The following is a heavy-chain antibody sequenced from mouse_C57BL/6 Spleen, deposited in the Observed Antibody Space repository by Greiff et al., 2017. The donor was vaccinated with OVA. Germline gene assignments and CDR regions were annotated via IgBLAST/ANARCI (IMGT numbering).Heavy chain of an antibody. D-gene: IGHD1-1*01. CDR2: IDPEDGET. V-gene: IGHV14-2*01. Sequence: EVMLVESGAELVKPGASVKLSCTASGFNIKDYYMHWVKQRTEQGLEWIGRIDPEDGETKYAPQFQGKATITADTSSNTAYLQLSSLTSEDTSVYYGARDFSYYGIVYAMDYWGQGTSVTVSS. CDR1: GFNIKDYY. CDR3: ARDFSYYGIVYAMDY. J-gene: IGHJ4*01.